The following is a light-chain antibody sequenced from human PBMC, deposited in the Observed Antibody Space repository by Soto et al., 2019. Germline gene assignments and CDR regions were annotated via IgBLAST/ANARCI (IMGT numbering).Light chain of an antibody. CDR2: WAS. CDR3: QQYHTTPNT. Sequence: DVVMTQSPDSLAVSLGERAAINCKSSQNLLFSSNNKNSLAWYQQKPGQPPKLLIYWASTRESGAPDRFGGSGSGRDFTLTISSLQAEDGAVYYCQQYHTTPNTFGQGTKVEIK. J-gene: IGKJ2*01. V-gene: IGKV4-1*01. CDR1: QNLLFSSNNKNS.